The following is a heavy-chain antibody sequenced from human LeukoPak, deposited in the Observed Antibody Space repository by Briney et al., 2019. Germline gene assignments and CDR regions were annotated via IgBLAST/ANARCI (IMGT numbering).Heavy chain of an antibody. CDR3: AKNLGDLFDY. J-gene: IGHJ4*02. V-gene: IGHV1-18*01. Sequence: ASVKVSCKASGYTFTSYGISWVRQAPGRGLEWMGWIGAYNGDTNYAQKLQGRVTMTTDTSTSTAYMELRSLRSDDTAVYYCAKNLGDLFDYWGQGTLVTVSS. D-gene: IGHD3-16*01. CDR1: GYTFTSYG. CDR2: IGAYNGDT.